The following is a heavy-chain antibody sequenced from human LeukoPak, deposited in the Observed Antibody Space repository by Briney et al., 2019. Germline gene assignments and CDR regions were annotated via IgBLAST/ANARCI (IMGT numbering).Heavy chain of an antibody. Sequence: SETLSLTCAVYGGSFSGYYWSWIRQPPGKGLEWIGEINHIGSTTYNPSLKSRVTISVDTSKYQFSLKLSSVTAADTAVYYCARDHPRRLYDSQARDTFDFWGQGTMVTVSS. CDR3: ARDHPRRLYDSQARDTFDF. J-gene: IGHJ3*01. CDR1: GGSFSGYY. D-gene: IGHD3-22*01. V-gene: IGHV4-34*01. CDR2: INHIGST.